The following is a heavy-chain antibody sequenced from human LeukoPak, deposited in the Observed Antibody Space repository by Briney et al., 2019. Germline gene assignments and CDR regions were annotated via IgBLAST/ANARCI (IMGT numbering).Heavy chain of an antibody. CDR1: GDSVSSNSVT. CDR3: ARRLTQYDCFDP. CDR2: TYYRSTWYN. V-gene: IGHV6-1*01. J-gene: IGHJ5*02. Sequence: SQTLSLTCAISGDSVSSNSVTWNWIRQSPSRGLEWLGRTYYRSTWYNDYAVSVRGRITVNPDTSKNQFSLHLNSVTPEDTAVYYCARRLTQYDCFDPWGQGILVTVSA. D-gene: IGHD2-2*01.